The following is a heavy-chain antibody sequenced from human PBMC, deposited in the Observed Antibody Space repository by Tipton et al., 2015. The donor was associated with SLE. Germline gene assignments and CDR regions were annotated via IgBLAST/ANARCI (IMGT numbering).Heavy chain of an antibody. CDR1: GFSGNY. CDR2: IYGNDGT. J-gene: IGHJ2*01. CDR3: ARSVAGTLRYFDL. V-gene: IGHV3-66*02. D-gene: IGHD6-19*01. Sequence: SLRLSCAASGFSGNYMSWVRQAPGRGLEWVCGIYGNDGTYYGDTVNGRFTIARDNSKDILYLQMGSLRTEDMAVYYCARSVAGTLRYFDLWGRGTLVTVSS.